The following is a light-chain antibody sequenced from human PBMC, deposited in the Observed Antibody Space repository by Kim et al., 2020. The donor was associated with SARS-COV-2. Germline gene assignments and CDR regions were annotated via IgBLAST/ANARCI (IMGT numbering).Light chain of an antibody. V-gene: IGKV3-15*01. CDR3: QQYNNWPQT. CDR1: QSVNSD. J-gene: IGKJ1*01. CDR2: GAS. Sequence: VSLEGSAPLSCMASQSVNSDLAWYQQKPGQAPRLLIYGASTRATGIPAGFSGSGSGTDFTLTISSLQSEDFAVYYCQQYNNWPQTFGQGTKVDIK.